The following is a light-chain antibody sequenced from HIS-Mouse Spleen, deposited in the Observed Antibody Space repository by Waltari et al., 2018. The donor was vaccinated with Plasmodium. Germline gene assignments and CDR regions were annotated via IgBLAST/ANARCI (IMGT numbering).Light chain of an antibody. J-gene: IGKJ2*01. V-gene: IGKV1-6*01. CDR1: QGIRND. Sequence: AIQMTQSPSSLSASVGDRVTITCRASQGIRNDLGRYQQKPGKAPKLLISAASSLQSVVPSRFSGSGSGTDFTLTISSLQPEDFATYYCLQDYNYPYTFGQGTKLEIK. CDR2: AAS. CDR3: LQDYNYPYT.